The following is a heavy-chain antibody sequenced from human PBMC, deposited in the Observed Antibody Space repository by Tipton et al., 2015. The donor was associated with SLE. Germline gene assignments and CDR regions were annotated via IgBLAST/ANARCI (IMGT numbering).Heavy chain of an antibody. D-gene: IGHD3-10*01. V-gene: IGHV4-59*08. CDR1: GDSISDYY. J-gene: IGHJ2*01. Sequence: TLSLTCTVSGDSISDYYWSWIRQSPGKGLEWIGKIYYSGSAKYDSGSTTYNPSLNTRVTISVDTPKNQLSLKLSSVTAADTAVYYCARRAGSGSFPRYDWYFNIWGRGTLVTVSS. CDR2: IYYSGSAKYDSGST. CDR3: ARRAGSGSFPRYDWYFNI.